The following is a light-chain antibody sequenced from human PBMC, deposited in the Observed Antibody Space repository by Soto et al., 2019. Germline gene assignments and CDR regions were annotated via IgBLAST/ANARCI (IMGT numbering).Light chain of an antibody. J-gene: IGKJ5*01. CDR2: AAS. Sequence: QETHCASCLYAQVGSRVTITCRASQSISSYLNWYQQKPGKAPKLLIYAASSLQSGVPSRFSGSGSGTDFTLTISSLQPEDFATYYCQQSYSTPITFGQGTRLEI. V-gene: IGKV1-39*01. CDR1: QSISSY. CDR3: QQSYSTPIT.